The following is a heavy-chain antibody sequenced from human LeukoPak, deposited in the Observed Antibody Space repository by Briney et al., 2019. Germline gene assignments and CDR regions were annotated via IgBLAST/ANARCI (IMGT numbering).Heavy chain of an antibody. CDR3: AREYDDGSGSYPHYCYMDV. J-gene: IGHJ6*03. CDR1: GGSISSGGYY. Sequence: KPSETLSLTCTVSGGSISSGGYYWSWIRQHPGKGLEWIGYIYYSGSTYYNPSLKSRVTISVDTSKNQFSLKLSSVTAADTAVYYCAREYDDGSGSYPHYCYMDVWGKGTTVTVSS. D-gene: IGHD3-10*01. V-gene: IGHV4-31*03. CDR2: IYYSGST.